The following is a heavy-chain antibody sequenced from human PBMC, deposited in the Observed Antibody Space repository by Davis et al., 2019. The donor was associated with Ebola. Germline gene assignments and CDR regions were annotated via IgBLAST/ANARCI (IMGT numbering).Heavy chain of an antibody. V-gene: IGHV4-59*01. CDR3: ARTIVVITHDAFDI. Sequence: MPGGSLRLSCTVSGGSISTYYWNWIRQSPGKGLEWLGNIYYSGSTNYNPSLKSRVSMSVDTAKNQFSLKLTSVTAADTAIYYCARTIVVITHDAFDIWGRGTMVNVSS. D-gene: IGHD3-22*01. CDR1: GGSISTYY. J-gene: IGHJ3*02. CDR2: IYYSGST.